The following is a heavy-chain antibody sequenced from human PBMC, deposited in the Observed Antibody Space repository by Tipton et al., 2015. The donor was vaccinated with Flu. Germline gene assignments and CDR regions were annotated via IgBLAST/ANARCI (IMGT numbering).Heavy chain of an antibody. V-gene: IGHV4-61*02. CDR3: ARDSGAYPLGFDP. CDR1: GIPMRSGIQS. CDR2: TYTNGDT. Sequence: LRLSCSVSGIPMRSGIQSWSWIRQSAGKGLEWIGLTYTNGDTTYNPSLKSRVTISIDTSKNQLSLTLTSVTAAGTAVYYCARDSGAYPLGFDPWGRGTLVTVSS. D-gene: IGHD2-15*01. J-gene: IGHJ5*01.